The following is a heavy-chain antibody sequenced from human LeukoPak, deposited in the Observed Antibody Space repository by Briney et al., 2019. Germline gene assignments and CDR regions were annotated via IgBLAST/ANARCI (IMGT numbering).Heavy chain of an antibody. Sequence: GGSLRLSRAASGFSVGSNYMTWVRQAPGKGLEWVSVIYSGDNTYYADSVKGRFTISRDTPKNTLYLQMKSLRAEDTAVYYCARDTISFGGITVDYWGQGTLVTVSS. V-gene: IGHV3-53*01. CDR3: ARDTISFGGITVDY. CDR2: IYSGDNT. CDR1: GFSVGSNY. J-gene: IGHJ4*02. D-gene: IGHD3-16*01.